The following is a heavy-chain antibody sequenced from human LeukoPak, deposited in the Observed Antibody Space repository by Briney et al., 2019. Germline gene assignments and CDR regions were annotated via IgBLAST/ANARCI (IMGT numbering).Heavy chain of an antibody. D-gene: IGHD3-10*01. CDR1: GFTFYDYA. CDR2: ISWNSGSI. V-gene: IGHV3-9*01. Sequence: GRSLRLSCAASGFTFYDYAMHWVRQAPGKGLEWVSGISWNSGSIGYADSVKGRFTISRDNAKNSLYLQMNSLRAEDTALYYCAKDRDYYGSGSYIVSDYWGQGTLVTVSS. J-gene: IGHJ4*02. CDR3: AKDRDYYGSGSYIVSDY.